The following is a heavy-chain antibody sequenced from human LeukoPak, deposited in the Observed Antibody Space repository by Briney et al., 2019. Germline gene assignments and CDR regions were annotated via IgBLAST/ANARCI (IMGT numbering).Heavy chain of an antibody. Sequence: GGSLRLSCAASGFTFSSYAMHWVRQAPGKGLEWVAVISYDGSNKYYADSVKGRFTISRDNSKNTLYLQMNSLRAEDTAEYYCARDPVYFDYWGQGTLVTVSS. V-gene: IGHV3-30-3*01. CDR1: GFTFSSYA. CDR3: ARDPVYFDY. CDR2: ISYDGSNK. J-gene: IGHJ4*02.